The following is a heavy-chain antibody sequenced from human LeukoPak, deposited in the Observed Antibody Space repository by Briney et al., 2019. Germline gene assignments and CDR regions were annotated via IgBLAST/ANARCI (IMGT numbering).Heavy chain of an antibody. CDR2: ISSSSSYI. CDR3: ARGSTDYDFWSGPHDAFDI. D-gene: IGHD3-3*01. V-gene: IGHV3-21*01. CDR1: GFTFSSYS. J-gene: IGHJ3*02. Sequence: GGSLRLSCAASGFTFSSYSMNWVRQAPGKGLEWVSSISSSSSYIYYADSVKGRFTISRDNAKNSLYLQMNSLRAEDTAVYYCARGSTDYDFWSGPHDAFDIWGQGTMVTVSS.